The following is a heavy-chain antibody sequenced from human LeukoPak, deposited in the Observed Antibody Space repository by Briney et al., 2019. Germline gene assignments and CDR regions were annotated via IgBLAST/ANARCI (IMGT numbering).Heavy chain of an antibody. Sequence: SETLSLTCTVSGGSISSYYWKWIRQSPGKGLEWIGSISYSGSTNYNPSLKSRVTISMDTSKNRFSLKVSSVIAADTAMYYSARGGSRSYTSSTLDYWGQRTLVTVSS. V-gene: IGHV4-59*01. CDR3: ARGGSRSYTSSTLDY. CDR2: ISYSGST. D-gene: IGHD6-6*01. J-gene: IGHJ4*02. CDR1: GGSISSYY.